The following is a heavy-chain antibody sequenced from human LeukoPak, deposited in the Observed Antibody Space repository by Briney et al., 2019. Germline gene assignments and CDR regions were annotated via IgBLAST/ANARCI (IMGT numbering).Heavy chain of an antibody. Sequence: GASVTVSCKASGYTLTAYYMHWVRQAPGQGLEWMGWINPNSGGTNYAQKFQGRVSMTRDTSISTAYMELSRLRSDDTAVYYCARNTINWFDPWGQGVLVTVSS. V-gene: IGHV1-2*02. CDR2: INPNSGGT. CDR3: ARNTINWFDP. CDR1: GYTLTAYY. D-gene: IGHD5-24*01. J-gene: IGHJ5*02.